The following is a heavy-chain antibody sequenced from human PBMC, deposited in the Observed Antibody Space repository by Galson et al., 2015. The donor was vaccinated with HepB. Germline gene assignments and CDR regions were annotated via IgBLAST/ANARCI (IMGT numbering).Heavy chain of an antibody. CDR1: GFSFSSYT. CDR2: ISRSRSFI. Sequence: SLRLSCAASGFSFSSYTMNWVRQAPGKGLEWVSSISRSRSFIYYVDSVKGRFTISRDNAKNSLYLQMNSLRAEDTAVYYCARIFGELPNFDYWGQGTLVTVSS. CDR3: ARIFGELPNFDY. J-gene: IGHJ4*02. V-gene: IGHV3-21*01. D-gene: IGHD3-10*01.